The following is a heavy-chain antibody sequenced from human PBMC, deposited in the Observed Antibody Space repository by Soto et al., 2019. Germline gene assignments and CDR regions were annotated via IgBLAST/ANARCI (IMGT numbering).Heavy chain of an antibody. J-gene: IGHJ5*02. CDR3: AKMTSTGTNRGWFDP. CDR2: ISASDGST. Sequence: EVQLLESGGGLVQPGGSLRLSCAASGFTFSNYAMSWVRQAPGKGLEWVSIISASDGSTYYADSVKGRFTISRDNSKYTLYLQMDSLRADDTALYYCAKMTSTGTNRGWFDPWGQGTLVTVSS. D-gene: IGHD1-7*01. CDR1: GFTFSNYA. V-gene: IGHV3-23*01.